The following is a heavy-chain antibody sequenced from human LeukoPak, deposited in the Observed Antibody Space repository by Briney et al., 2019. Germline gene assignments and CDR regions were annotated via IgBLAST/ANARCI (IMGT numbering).Heavy chain of an antibody. V-gene: IGHV1-24*01. Sequence: ASVKVSCKVSGYTLTELSMHWVRQAPGKGLEWMGGSDPEDGETIYAQKFQGRVTMTEDTSTDTAYMELSSLRSEDTAVYYCATQFGVVTRNYYYYMDVWGKGTTVTVSS. D-gene: IGHD3-3*01. J-gene: IGHJ6*03. CDR1: GYTLTELS. CDR3: ATQFGVVTRNYYYYMDV. CDR2: SDPEDGET.